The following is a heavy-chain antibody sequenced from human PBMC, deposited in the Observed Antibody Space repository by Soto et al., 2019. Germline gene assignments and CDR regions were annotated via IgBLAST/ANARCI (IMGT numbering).Heavy chain of an antibody. V-gene: IGHV4-59*01. D-gene: IGHD1-26*01. CDR1: GSSISGFY. CDR3: ARVLRFSSGSYYYYYGMDV. CDR2: IYYSGST. J-gene: IGHJ6*02. Sequence: SETLSLTCTVSGSSISGFYWSWVRQPPGKGLEWIGYIYYSGSTNYNPSLKSRVTISVDTSKNQFSLKLNSVTAADTAVYYCARVLRFSSGSYYYYYGMDVWGQGTTVTVSS.